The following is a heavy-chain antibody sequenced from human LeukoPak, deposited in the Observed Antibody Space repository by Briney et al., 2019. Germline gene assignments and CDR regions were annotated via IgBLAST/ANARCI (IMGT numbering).Heavy chain of an antibody. D-gene: IGHD2-8*02. Sequence: GGSLRLSCAASGFTFSNYNMNWVRQAPGKGLEWVSSISSSSSYIYYADSVKGRFTISRDNTKNSLYLQMNSLRAEDTAVYYCAKDSPYGTAGYWGQGTLVTVSS. CDR1: GFTFSNYN. CDR2: ISSSSSYI. J-gene: IGHJ4*02. CDR3: AKDSPYGTAGY. V-gene: IGHV3-21*01.